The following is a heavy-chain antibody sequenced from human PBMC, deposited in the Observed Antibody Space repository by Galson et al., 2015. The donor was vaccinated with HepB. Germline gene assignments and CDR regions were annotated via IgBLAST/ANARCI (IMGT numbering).Heavy chain of an antibody. CDR2: INTNTGNP. J-gene: IGHJ4*02. Sequence: SVKVSCKASGYTFTSYAMNWVRQAPGQGLEWMGLINTNTGNPTYAQGFTGRFVFSLDTSVSTAYLQISSLKAEDTAVYYCATSYSSGWYYFDYWGQGTLVTVSS. CDR1: GYTFTSYA. CDR3: ATSYSSGWYYFDY. D-gene: IGHD6-19*01. V-gene: IGHV7-4-1*02.